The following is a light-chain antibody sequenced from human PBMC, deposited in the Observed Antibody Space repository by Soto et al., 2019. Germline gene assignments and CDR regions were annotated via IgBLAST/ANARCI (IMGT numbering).Light chain of an antibody. J-gene: IGKJ4*02. Sequence: EIVLTXSPATLSLSXXXXXTLSCRASQSVSSYLAWYQQKPGQAPRLLIYDASNRATGIPARFSGSGSGTDFTLTISSLEPEDFAVYYCQQRSNWPLTFCGGTKVEIK. CDR2: DAS. CDR1: QSVSSY. V-gene: IGKV3-11*01. CDR3: QQRSNWPLT.